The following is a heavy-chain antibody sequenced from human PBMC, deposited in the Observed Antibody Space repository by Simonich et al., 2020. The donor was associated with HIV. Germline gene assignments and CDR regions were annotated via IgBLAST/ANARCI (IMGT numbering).Heavy chain of an antibody. D-gene: IGHD3-10*01. CDR2: IKEDGSEK. J-gene: IGHJ3*02. Sequence: EVQLVESGGGLVQPGGSLRLSCAASGFTFSSSWMTWVRQAPGQGLGWVANIKEDGSEKYYVASVKGRFTISRDNAKTSLDLQMNSLRVEDTAVYYCARDRGYDAFDIWGLGTTVTVSS. CDR1: GFTFSSSW. CDR3: ARDRGYDAFDI. V-gene: IGHV3-7*01.